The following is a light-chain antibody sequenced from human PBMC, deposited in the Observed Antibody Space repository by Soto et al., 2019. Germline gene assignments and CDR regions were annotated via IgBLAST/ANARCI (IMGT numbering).Light chain of an antibody. CDR3: QQSYITPPT. V-gene: IGKV1-39*01. CDR1: QSISSY. Sequence: DIQMTQSPSTLPASVGDRVTITCRASQSISSYLNWYQQKPGKAPKLLIYAASSLQSGVPSRFSGSGSGTDFTLTISSLQPEDFATYYCQQSYITPPTFGGATKGDI. J-gene: IGKJ4*01. CDR2: AAS.